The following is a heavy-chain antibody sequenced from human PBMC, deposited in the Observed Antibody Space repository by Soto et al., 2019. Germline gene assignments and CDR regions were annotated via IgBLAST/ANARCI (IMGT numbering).Heavy chain of an antibody. Sequence: SETLSLTCTVSGGSISSYYWSWIRQPPGKGLEWIGYIYYSGSTNYNPSLKSRATISVDTSKNQFSLKLSSVTAADTAVYYCARHPMTTVTNNWFDPWGQGTLVTVSS. CDR3: ARHPMTTVTNNWFDP. D-gene: IGHD4-4*01. CDR2: IYYSGST. J-gene: IGHJ5*02. CDR1: GGSISSYY. V-gene: IGHV4-59*08.